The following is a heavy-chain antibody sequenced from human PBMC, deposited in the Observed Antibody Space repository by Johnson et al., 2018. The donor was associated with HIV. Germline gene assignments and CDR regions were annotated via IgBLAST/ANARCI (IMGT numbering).Heavy chain of an antibody. Sequence: LEWVAVISYDGSNKYYADSVKGRFTISRDNSKNTLYLQMNSLRAEDTAVYYCARDRGGYYYDSSGADAFDIWGQGTMVTVSS. D-gene: IGHD3-22*01. CDR2: ISYDGSNK. V-gene: IGHV3-30-3*01. CDR3: ARDRGGYYYDSSGADAFDI. J-gene: IGHJ3*02.